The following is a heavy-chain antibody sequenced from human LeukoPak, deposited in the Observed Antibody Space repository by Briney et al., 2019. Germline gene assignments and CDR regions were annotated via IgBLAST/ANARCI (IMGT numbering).Heavy chain of an antibody. D-gene: IGHD6-19*01. CDR3: ARGQAVAGPFDY. CDR2: IYTSGRT. J-gene: IGHJ4*02. Sequence: ADTLTLTCTASGYSITSYYMNWIRQPPGQGLEWIGRIYTSGRTNYNPSLKSRVTISVDKSRSQFSLKLSSVTAADTAVYYCARGQAVAGPFDYWGQGTLVTV. CDR1: GYSITSYY. V-gene: IGHV4-4*07.